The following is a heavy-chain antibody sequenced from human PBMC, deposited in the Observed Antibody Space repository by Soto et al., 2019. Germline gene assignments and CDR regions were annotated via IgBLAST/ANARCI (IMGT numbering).Heavy chain of an antibody. CDR1: GFTFSHYG. Sequence: QVQLVESGGGVVQPGTSLRLSCAASGFTFSHYGIHWVRQAPGKGLEGVAVTWSGGRREDYADSVRGRFTVSRDNSKTTVYLQMNSLRVEDTAVYYCAKDDDTSSHYSLLDFRGQGTLVTVSS. J-gene: IGHJ4*02. CDR3: AKDDDTSSHYSLLDF. V-gene: IGHV3-33*06. D-gene: IGHD3-22*01. CDR2: TWSGGRRE.